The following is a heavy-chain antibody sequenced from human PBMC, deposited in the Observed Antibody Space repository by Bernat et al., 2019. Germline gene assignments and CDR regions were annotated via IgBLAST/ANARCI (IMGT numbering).Heavy chain of an antibody. Sequence: EVQLVESGGGLVQPGGYLRLSCAASGFTSSSDWMQWVRQAPGKGLEWVGRSRNKADSYATEYAASVKGRFTISRDDSKNSLFLQMNSLKTEDSAVYYCTRALGDWGQGTLVTVSS. D-gene: IGHD3-16*01. CDR3: TRALGD. CDR1: GFTSSSDW. J-gene: IGHJ4*02. V-gene: IGHV3-72*01. CDR2: SRNKADSYAT.